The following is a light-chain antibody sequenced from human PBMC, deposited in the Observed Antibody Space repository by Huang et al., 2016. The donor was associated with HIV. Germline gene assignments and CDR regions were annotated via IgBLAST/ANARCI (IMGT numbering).Light chain of an antibody. Sequence: ETVLTQSPGILSLSPGERATLSCRASQRVSTEYLAWYQQKPGQAPRRLIHGATVRATGIPDRFSGSGSGTDFTLTINRLEPEDFALYYCQQYGNSPLTFGGGTEVEIK. J-gene: IGKJ4*01. V-gene: IGKV3-20*01. CDR2: GAT. CDR1: QRVSTEY. CDR3: QQYGNSPLT.